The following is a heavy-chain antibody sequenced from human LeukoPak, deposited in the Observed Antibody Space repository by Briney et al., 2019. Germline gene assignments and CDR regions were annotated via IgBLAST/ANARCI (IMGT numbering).Heavy chain of an antibody. CDR1: GFTVSNNY. D-gene: IGHD3-16*02. Sequence: TGGSLRLSCAASGFTVSNNYMSWVRQAPGKGLEWVSVTYSGGTTYYADSVKGRFTISRDTSKNTVYLQMNSLSAEDTAVYYCARDYRYYADWGQGTLVTVSS. CDR2: TYSGGTT. V-gene: IGHV3-53*01. J-gene: IGHJ4*02. CDR3: ARDYRYYAD.